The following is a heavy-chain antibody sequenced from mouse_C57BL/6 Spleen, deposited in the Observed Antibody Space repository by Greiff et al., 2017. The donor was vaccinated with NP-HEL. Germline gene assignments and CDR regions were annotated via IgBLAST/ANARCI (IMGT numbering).Heavy chain of an antibody. CDR1: GYTFTDYE. J-gene: IGHJ2*01. CDR3: TRYEARGYFDY. D-gene: IGHD2-3*01. Sequence: QVQLQQSGAELVRPGASVTLSCKASGYTFTDYEMHWVKQTPVHGLEWIGAIDPETGGTAYNQKFKGKAILTADKSSSTAYMELRSLTSEDSAVYYCTRYEARGYFDYWGQGTTLTVSS. CDR2: IDPETGGT. V-gene: IGHV1-15*01.